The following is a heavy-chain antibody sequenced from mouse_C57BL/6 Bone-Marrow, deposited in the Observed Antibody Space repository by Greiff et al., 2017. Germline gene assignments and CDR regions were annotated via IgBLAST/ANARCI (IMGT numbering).Heavy chain of an antibody. Sequence: EVKLVESGPGLVKPSQSLSLTCSVTGYSITSGYYWNWIRQFPGNKLEWMGYISYDGSNNYNPSLKNRISITRDTSKNQFFLKLNSVTTEDTATYYCARKEDFYYGSSSPYYFDYWGQGTTLTVSS. CDR3: ARKEDFYYGSSSPYYFDY. CDR1: GYSITSGYY. J-gene: IGHJ2*01. CDR2: ISYDGSN. D-gene: IGHD1-1*01. V-gene: IGHV3-6*01.